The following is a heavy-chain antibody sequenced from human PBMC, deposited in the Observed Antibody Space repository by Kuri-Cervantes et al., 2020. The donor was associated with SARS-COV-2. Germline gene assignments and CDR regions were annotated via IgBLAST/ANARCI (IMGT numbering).Heavy chain of an antibody. J-gene: IGHJ6*03. CDR3: ARLGKNCTNGVCNTYYYYHMDV. CDR2: IYSGGTT. V-gene: IGHV4-31*03. Sequence: SETLSLTCTVSGGSIRSDGYYWSWIRQRPGKGLEWIGYIYSGGTTYYSPSLKSRLTISMDTSKNHFSLKLGAVTAADTAMYYCARLGKNCTNGVCNTYYYYHMDVWGKGTTVTVSS. CDR1: GGSIRSDGYY. D-gene: IGHD2-8*01.